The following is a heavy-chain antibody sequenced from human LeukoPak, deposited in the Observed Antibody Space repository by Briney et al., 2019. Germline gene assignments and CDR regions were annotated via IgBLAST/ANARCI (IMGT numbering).Heavy chain of an antibody. CDR3: AKWGDYDVLTGYYVSDY. V-gene: IGHV3-33*06. J-gene: IGHJ4*02. CDR1: GFTFSSYG. CDR2: IWYDGSNK. Sequence: GGSLRLSCAASGFTFSSYGMHWVRQAPGKGLEWVAVIWYDGSNKYYADSVEGRFTISRDNSKNTVFLQMNSLRAEDTAVYYCAKWGDYDVLTGYYVSDYWGQGTLVTVSS. D-gene: IGHD3-9*01.